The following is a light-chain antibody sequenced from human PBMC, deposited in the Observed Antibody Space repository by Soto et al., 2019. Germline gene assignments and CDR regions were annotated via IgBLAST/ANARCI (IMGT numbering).Light chain of an antibody. CDR1: SRDVGGYNY. V-gene: IGLV2-8*01. CDR3: SSYGGTNTLVM. J-gene: IGLJ3*02. Sequence: QAVVTQPPSASGSPGQSVTISCTGTSRDVGGYNYVSWYQQHPGKAPKLMIYEVNKRPSGVPGRFSGSKSGNTASLTVTGLQAEDEADYYCSSYGGTNTLVMFGGGTKVTVL. CDR2: EVN.